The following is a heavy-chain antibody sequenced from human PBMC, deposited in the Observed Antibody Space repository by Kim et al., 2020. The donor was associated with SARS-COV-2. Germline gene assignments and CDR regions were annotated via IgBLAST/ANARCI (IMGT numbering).Heavy chain of an antibody. V-gene: IGHV1-46*01. Sequence: SYAQEVQGRVTMTRDTSTSTVYMERSSLRSEDTAVYYCAREGYKTGGFDYWGQGTLVTVSS. CDR3: AREGYKTGGFDY. J-gene: IGHJ4*02. D-gene: IGHD1-1*01.